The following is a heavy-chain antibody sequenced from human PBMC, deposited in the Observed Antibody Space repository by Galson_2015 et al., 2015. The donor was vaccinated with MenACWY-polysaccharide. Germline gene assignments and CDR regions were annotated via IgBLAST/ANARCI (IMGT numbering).Heavy chain of an antibody. D-gene: IGHD2-2*02. CDR2: ISGNSNYI. Sequence: SLRLSCAASGFSFSAYRMNWVRQAPGKGLEWVSCISGNSNYIYYGDSVKGRFTISRDNAKNSLYLQMNSLRAEDTAVYYCARDQLHDYTSSWSSLAHWGQGTLVTVSS. J-gene: IGHJ1*01. V-gene: IGHV3-21*01. CDR1: GFSFSAYR. CDR3: ARDQLHDYTSSWSSLAH.